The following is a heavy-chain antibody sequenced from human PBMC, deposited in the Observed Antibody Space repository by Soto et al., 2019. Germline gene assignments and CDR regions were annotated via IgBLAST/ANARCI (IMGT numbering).Heavy chain of an antibody. CDR1: GFFFSSYC. CDR3: AKAGEYSSGWYVGSLDY. V-gene: IGHV3-30*18. CDR2: ISYDGSNK. D-gene: IGHD6-19*01. Sequence: LSCAASGFFFSSYCMHWVRQAPGKGLEWVAVISYDGSNKYYADSVKGRFTISRDNSKNTLYLQMNSLRAEDTAVYYCAKAGEYSSGWYVGSLDYWGQGTLVPVSS. J-gene: IGHJ4*02.